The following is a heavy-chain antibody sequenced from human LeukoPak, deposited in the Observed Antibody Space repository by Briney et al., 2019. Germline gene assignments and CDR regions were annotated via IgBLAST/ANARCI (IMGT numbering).Heavy chain of an antibody. D-gene: IGHD6-13*01. Sequence: TGGSLRLSCAASGFTFSSYAMSWVRQAPGKGLEWVSAISGSGGSTYYADSVKGRFTISRDNSKNTLYLQMNSLRAEDTAVYYCAKTGQQLVSSRYYYGMDVWGQGTTVTVSS. CDR1: GFTFSSYA. CDR2: ISGSGGST. CDR3: AKTGQQLVSSRYYYGMDV. V-gene: IGHV3-23*01. J-gene: IGHJ6*02.